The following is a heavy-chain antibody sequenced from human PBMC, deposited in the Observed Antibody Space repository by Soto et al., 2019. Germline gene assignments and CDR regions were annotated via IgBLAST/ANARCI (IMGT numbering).Heavy chain of an antibody. J-gene: IGHJ6*01. CDR1: GVPISSGGYY. CDR3: ARDARFDYFYYGMDV. Sequence: QVQLQESGPGLVKPSQTLSLTCTVSGVPISSGGYYWIWIRQHPGKGLEWIGCTDYSGSTYSNPSLKSRVTISVDTSKNQFSLRLSSVTAADTAVYYCARDARFDYFYYGMDVWGQGTTVTVSS. D-gene: IGHD3-16*01. V-gene: IGHV4-31*03. CDR2: TDYSGST.